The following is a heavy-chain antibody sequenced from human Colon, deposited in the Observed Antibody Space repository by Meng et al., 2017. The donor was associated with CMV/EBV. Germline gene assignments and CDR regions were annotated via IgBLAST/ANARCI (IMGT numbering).Heavy chain of an antibody. CDR3: AKDRRYYEKSGYYVGVDY. V-gene: IGHV3-30*18. CDR2: ISFDGDDK. J-gene: IGHJ4*02. Sequence: TFRSYGMHWVRQAPGKGLEWLALISFDGDDKYYADYVKGRFTISRDNSDNTLYLQMNSLRADDTAVYYCAKDRRYYEKSGYYVGVDYWGQGTLVTVSS. CDR1: TFRSYG. D-gene: IGHD3-22*01.